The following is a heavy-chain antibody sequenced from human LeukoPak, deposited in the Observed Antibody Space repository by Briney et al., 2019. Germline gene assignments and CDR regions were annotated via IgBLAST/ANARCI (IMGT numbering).Heavy chain of an antibody. J-gene: IGHJ4*02. Sequence: GGSLRLSCAASGFTFSSYEMNWVRQAPGKGLEWVAFIRYDGSNKYYADSVKGRFTISRDNSKNTLYLQMNSLRAEDTAVYYCAKGDPIFYDSSGYTKPTPIDYWGQGTLVTVSS. D-gene: IGHD3-22*01. V-gene: IGHV3-30*02. CDR2: IRYDGSNK. CDR1: GFTFSSYE. CDR3: AKGDPIFYDSSGYTKPTPIDY.